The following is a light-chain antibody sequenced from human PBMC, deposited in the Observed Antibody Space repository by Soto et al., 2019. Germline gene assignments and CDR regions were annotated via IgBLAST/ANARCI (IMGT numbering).Light chain of an antibody. CDR1: TSDVGGYNY. J-gene: IGLJ1*01. V-gene: IGLV2-8*01. Sequence: QPALTHPPSASRSPGQPVTISCTGTTSDVGGYNYVSWYQQHPGKAPKLMIYEVSKLPSGVPDHFSGSKSGNTASLPVSGLQVEGGVDDYGSAYAGSSNLCVFGAGTKVTVL. CDR2: EVS. CDR3: SAYAGSSNLCV.